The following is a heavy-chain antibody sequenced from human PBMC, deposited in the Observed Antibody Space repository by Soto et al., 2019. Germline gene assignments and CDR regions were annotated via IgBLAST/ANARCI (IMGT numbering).Heavy chain of an antibody. D-gene: IGHD1-26*01. Sequence: GSLRLSCAAPGFTFSSYAMSWVRQAPGKGLEWVSAISGSGGSTYYADSVKGRFTISRDNSKNTLYLQMNSLRAEDTAVYYCPEARTSFAFDYWGQGTLVTVCS. V-gene: IGHV3-23*01. CDR3: PEARTSFAFDY. CDR1: GFTFSSYA. CDR2: ISGSGGST. J-gene: IGHJ4*02.